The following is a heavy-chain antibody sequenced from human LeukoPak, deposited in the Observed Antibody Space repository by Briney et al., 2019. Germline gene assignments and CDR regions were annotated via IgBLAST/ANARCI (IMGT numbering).Heavy chain of an antibody. Sequence: SSETLSLTCTVSGGSISSGGYYWSWIRQPPGKGLEWIGEINHSGSTNYNPSLKSRVTISVDTSKNQFSLKLSSVTAADTAVYYCARGGRRYPFPTDYWGQGTLVTVSS. CDR2: INHSGST. CDR3: ARGGRRYPFPTDY. D-gene: IGHD1-1*01. CDR1: GGSISSGGYY. J-gene: IGHJ4*02. V-gene: IGHV4-39*07.